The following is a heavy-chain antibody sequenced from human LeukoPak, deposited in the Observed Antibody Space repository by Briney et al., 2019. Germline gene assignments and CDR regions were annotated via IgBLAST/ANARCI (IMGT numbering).Heavy chain of an antibody. CDR1: GVSISSYY. J-gene: IGHJ4*02. Sequence: PSATLSLTCTVSGVSISSYYGSWIRQPAGKEMEWIGRIYTSGTTNYNPSLKSRVTIAIDTSKNQLSLKLTSVTAAETAVYYCAKGDGDYWGQGTLVTVSS. CDR3: AKGDGDY. CDR2: IYTSGTT. D-gene: IGHD2-21*01. V-gene: IGHV4-4*07.